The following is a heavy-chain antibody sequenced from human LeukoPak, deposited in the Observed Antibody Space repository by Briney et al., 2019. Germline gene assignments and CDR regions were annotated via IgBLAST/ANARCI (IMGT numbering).Heavy chain of an antibody. D-gene: IGHD6-19*01. J-gene: IGHJ4*02. CDR3: TRDRYSSGWGTFDY. V-gene: IGHV3-49*04. Sequence: GGSLRLSCTASGFTFGDYAMSWVRQAPGKGLEWVGFIRTKAYGGTTQYAASVKDRFTISRDDSKNFAYLQMDSPKTEDTAVYYCTRDRYSSGWGTFDYWGQGALVTVSS. CDR1: GFTFGDYA. CDR2: IRTKAYGGTT.